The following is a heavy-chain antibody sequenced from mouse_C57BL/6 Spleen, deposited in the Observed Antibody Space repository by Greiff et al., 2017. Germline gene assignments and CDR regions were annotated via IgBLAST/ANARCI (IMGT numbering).Heavy chain of an antibody. CDR3: ARDPSGTHFDY. Sequence: EVMLVESGGGLVKPGGSLKLSCAASGFTFSSYAMSWVRQTPEKRLEWVATISDGGSYTYYPDNVKGRFTISRDNAKNNLYLQMSHLKSEDTAMYYCARDPSGTHFDYWGQGTTLTVSS. CDR1: GFTFSSYA. CDR2: ISDGGSYT. J-gene: IGHJ2*01. V-gene: IGHV5-4*01. D-gene: IGHD1-1*01.